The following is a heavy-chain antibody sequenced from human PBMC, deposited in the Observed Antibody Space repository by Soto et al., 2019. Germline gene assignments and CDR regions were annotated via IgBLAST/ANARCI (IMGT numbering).Heavy chain of an antibody. CDR1: GGSISSYY. D-gene: IGHD1-26*01. CDR2: IYYSGST. CDR3: AREGGGYRFAY. J-gene: IGHJ4*02. V-gene: IGHV4-59*01. Sequence: PSETLSLTCTVSGGSISSYYWSWIRQPPGKGLEWIGYIYYSGSTNYNPSLKSRVTISVDTSKNQFSLKLSSVTAADTAVYYCAREGGGYRFAYRAQGTPVTVSS.